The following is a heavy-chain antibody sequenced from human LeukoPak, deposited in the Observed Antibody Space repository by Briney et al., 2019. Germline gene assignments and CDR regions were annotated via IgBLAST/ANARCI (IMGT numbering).Heavy chain of an antibody. Sequence: ASVKVSCKASGYTFTGYYMHLVRQAPGQGLEWMGRINPNSGGTNYAQKFQGRVTMTRDTSISTAYMELSRLRSDDTAVYYCARARGYSYGYVSDAFDICGQGTMVTVSS. CDR1: GYTFTGYY. D-gene: IGHD5-18*01. J-gene: IGHJ3*02. CDR2: INPNSGGT. V-gene: IGHV1-2*06. CDR3: ARARGYSYGYVSDAFDI.